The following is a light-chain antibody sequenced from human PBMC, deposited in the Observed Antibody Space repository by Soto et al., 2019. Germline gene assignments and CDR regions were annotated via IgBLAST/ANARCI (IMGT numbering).Light chain of an antibody. V-gene: IGLV2-18*02. J-gene: IGLJ3*02. CDR2: QVS. Sequence: QSALTQPPSVSGSPGQSVTISCTGTSSDVGSYNRVSWYQQPPGTAPKLMICQVSNRPSGVPDRLSGSKSGNTASLTISGLQAEDEADYYCSSYTSSGTWVFGGGTKLTVL. CDR1: SSDVGSYNR. CDR3: SSYTSSGTWV.